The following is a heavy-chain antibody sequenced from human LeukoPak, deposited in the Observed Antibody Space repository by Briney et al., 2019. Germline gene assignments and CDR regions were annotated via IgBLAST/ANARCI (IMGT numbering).Heavy chain of an antibody. CDR1: GFTFSSYG. J-gene: IGHJ4*02. CDR3: VTSSSWYSYFDY. CDR2: ISYDGSNK. Sequence: GGCLRLSCAASGFTFSSYGMHWVRQAPGKGLEWVAVISYDGSNKYYADSVKGRFTISRDNSKNTLYLQMNSLRAEDTAVYYCVTSSSWYSYFDYWGQGTLVTVSS. V-gene: IGHV3-30*03. D-gene: IGHD6-13*01.